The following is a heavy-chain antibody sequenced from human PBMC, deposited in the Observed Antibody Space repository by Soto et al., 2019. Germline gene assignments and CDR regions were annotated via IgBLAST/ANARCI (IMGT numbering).Heavy chain of an antibody. J-gene: IGHJ4*02. CDR1: GGSFSGYY. CDR2: IYASDST. V-gene: IGHV4-4*07. CDR3: ARSSRQHMEC. D-gene: IGHD2-21*01. Sequence: PAATLSLTCTGFGGSFSGYYWIWIRPPAGKGLEWIGRIYASDSTNYNPSLKSRVTLSADTSKNLFSLKLSSVTAADTAVYFCARSSRQHMECCGRGNRVTGS.